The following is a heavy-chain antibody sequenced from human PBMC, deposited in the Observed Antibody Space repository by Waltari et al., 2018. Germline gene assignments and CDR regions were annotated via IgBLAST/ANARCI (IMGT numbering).Heavy chain of an antibody. D-gene: IGHD3-16*01. V-gene: IGHV3-7*01. CDR1: GFTFSSYW. CDR3: ARDGGGGYYGMDV. Sequence: EVQLVESGGGLVQPGGSLRLSCAASGFTFSSYWMSWVRQAPGKGLEWVANIKQDGSEKYYVDSVKGRVTISRDNAKNSLYLQMNSLRAEDTAVYYCARDGGGGYYGMDVWGQGTTVTVSS. CDR2: IKQDGSEK. J-gene: IGHJ6*02.